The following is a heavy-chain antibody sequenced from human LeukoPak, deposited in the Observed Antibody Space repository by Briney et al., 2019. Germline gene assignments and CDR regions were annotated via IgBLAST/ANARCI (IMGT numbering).Heavy chain of an antibody. Sequence: GGSLRLSCAASGFTFDDYAMHWVRQAPGKGLEWVSGISWNSGSIGYADSVKGRFTISRDNAKNSLYLQMNGLRAEDTALYYCAKGGGYNYDYFDYWGQGTLVTVSS. CDR2: ISWNSGSI. CDR3: AKGGGYNYDYFDY. V-gene: IGHV3-9*01. D-gene: IGHD5-24*01. CDR1: GFTFDDYA. J-gene: IGHJ4*02.